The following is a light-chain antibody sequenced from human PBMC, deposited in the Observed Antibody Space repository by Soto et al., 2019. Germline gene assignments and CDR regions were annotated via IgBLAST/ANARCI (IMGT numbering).Light chain of an antibody. CDR1: QSVSSNY. Sequence: LVLTQSPGTLSLSPGERATLSCRAGQSVSSNYLAWCQQKTGQAPRILIYAESSRATGIPDRLSGSGSGTDLNLTISSLQPEDFATYYCQKANSFPITCGQGTRLEIK. V-gene: IGKV3-20*01. CDR2: AES. CDR3: QKANSFPIT. J-gene: IGKJ5*01.